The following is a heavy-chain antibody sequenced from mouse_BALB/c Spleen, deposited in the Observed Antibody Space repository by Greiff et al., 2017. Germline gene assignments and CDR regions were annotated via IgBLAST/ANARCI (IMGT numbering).Heavy chain of an antibody. V-gene: IGHV5-4*02. CDR1: GFTFSDYY. J-gene: IGHJ2*01. D-gene: IGHD1-1*02. CDR3: ARDRGGSNYFDY. Sequence: EVKLMESGGGLVKPGGSLKLSCAASGFTFSDYYMYWVRQTPEKRLEWVATISDGGSYTYYPDSVKGRFTISRDNAKNNLYLQMSSLKSEDTAMYYCARDRGGSNYFDYWGQGTTLTVSS. CDR2: ISDGGSYT.